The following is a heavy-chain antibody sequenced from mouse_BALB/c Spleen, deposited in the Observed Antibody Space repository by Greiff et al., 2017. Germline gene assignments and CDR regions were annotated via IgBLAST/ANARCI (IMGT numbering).Heavy chain of an antibody. V-gene: IGHV1-87*01. CDR1: GYTFTSYW. J-gene: IGHJ2*01. CDR3: AREGDYDEGGHYFDY. Sequence: VQLQQSGAELARPGASVKLSCKASGYTFTSYWMQWVKQRPGQGLEWIGAIYPGDGDTRYTQKFKGKATLTADKSSSTAYMQLSSLASEDSAVYYCAREGDYDEGGHYFDYWGQGTTLTVSS. D-gene: IGHD2-4*01. CDR2: IYPGDGDT.